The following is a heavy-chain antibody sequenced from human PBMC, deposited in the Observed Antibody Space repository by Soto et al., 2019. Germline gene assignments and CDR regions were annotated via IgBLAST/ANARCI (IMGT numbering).Heavy chain of an antibody. Sequence: QVQLVQSGAEVKKPGSSVRVSCKSCGGTFSSYAISWVRQAPGQGLQWMGGFIPIFSFAKVAENFQGRVTVTADESTATAYMDLSSLKSDDTAVYYCARGLPWDWFDSWGQGTLVTVSS. D-gene: IGHD1-26*01. CDR2: FIPIFSFA. CDR3: ARGLPWDWFDS. CDR1: GGTFSSYA. J-gene: IGHJ5*01. V-gene: IGHV1-69*01.